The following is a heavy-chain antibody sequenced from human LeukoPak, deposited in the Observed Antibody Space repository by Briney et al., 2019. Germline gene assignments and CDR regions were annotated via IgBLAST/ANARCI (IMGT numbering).Heavy chain of an antibody. J-gene: IGHJ4*02. CDR3: ARTLPGGVVDY. CDR1: GYTFTSYD. Sequence: ASVKVSCKASGYTFTSYDINWVRQATGQGLEWMGWMNPNSANTGYAQKFQGRVTIGRDTSKSTAYMELSSLRSGDTAVYYCARTLPGGVVDYWGQGTPVTVSS. D-gene: IGHD1-14*01. CDR2: MNPNSANT. V-gene: IGHV1-8*03.